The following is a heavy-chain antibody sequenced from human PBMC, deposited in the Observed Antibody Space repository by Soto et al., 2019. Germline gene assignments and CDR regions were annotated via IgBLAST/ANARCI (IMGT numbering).Heavy chain of an antibody. V-gene: IGHV3-33*01. CDR3: ERELHGGSYGMDV. J-gene: IGHJ6*02. CDR2: IWYDGSNK. CDR1: GFTFSSYG. Sequence: PGGSLRLSCAASGFTFSSYGIHWVRQAPGKGLEWVGIIWYDGSNKYYADSVKGRFTISRDSSKNTVYLQMNSLSAGDTAVYYCERELHGGSYGMDVWGQGTTVTVSS.